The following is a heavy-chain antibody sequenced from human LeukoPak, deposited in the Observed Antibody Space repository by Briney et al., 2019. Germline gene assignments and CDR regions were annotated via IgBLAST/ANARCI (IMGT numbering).Heavy chain of an antibody. CDR3: AQARHFWRPVRY. J-gene: IGHJ4*02. V-gene: IGHV1-18*01. D-gene: IGHD3-3*02. Sequence: ASVKVSCKASGYTFTSYGISWVRQAPGQGLEWMGWISAYNGNTNYAQKLQGRVTMTRDMSTSTVYMELSSLRSEDKAVYYFAQARHFWRPVRYWGQGTLVTVSS. CDR1: GYTFTSYG. CDR2: ISAYNGNT.